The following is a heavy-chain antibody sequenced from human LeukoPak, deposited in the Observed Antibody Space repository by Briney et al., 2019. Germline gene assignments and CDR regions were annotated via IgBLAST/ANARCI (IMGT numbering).Heavy chain of an antibody. CDR1: GGSISIYY. CDR3: AKYGGSGWVIDY. V-gene: IGHV4-4*07. D-gene: IGHD6-19*01. Sequence: SETLSLTCTVSGGSISIYYWNWIRQPAGKGLEWIGRVYTSGNTKYNPSLKSRVTISVDTSKNQFSLKLTSVTAADTAVYFCAKYGGSGWVIDYWGQGTLVTVSS. J-gene: IGHJ4*02. CDR2: VYTSGNT.